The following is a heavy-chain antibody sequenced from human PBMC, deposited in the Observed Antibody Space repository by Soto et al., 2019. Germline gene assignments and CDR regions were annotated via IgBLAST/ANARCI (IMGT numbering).Heavy chain of an antibody. V-gene: IGHV3-30*01. D-gene: IGHD2-21*01. CDR2: ISSDGKST. CDR3: ARVHCTTELCSGLYFYYALDV. J-gene: IGHJ6*02. CDR1: GFTFSDYA. Sequence: QVQLVESGGGVVQPGRSLRLSCAASGFTFSDYAMHWVRQPPGKGLEWVAIISSDGKSTYYGDSVKGRFTISRDDSTSTLSLQMNDLRPEDTAVYFCARVHCTTELCSGLYFYYALDVWGQGTTVTVSS.